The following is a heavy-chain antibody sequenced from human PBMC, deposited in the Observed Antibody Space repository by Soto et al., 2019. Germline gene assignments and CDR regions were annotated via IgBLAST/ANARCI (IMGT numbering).Heavy chain of an antibody. Sequence: PSQTLSLTCAISGDSVSSNSAAWNWIRQSPSRGLEWLGRTYYRSKWYNDYAVSVKSRITINPDTSKNQFSLQLNSVTPEDTAVYYCARNLWFGELLLGRAFDIWGQGTMVTVSS. CDR3: ARNLWFGELLLGRAFDI. CDR2: TYYRSKWYN. V-gene: IGHV6-1*01. CDR1: GDSVSSNSAA. D-gene: IGHD3-10*01. J-gene: IGHJ3*02.